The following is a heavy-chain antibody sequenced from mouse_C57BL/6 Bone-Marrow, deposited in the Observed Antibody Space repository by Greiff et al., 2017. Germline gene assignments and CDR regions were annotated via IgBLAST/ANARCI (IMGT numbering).Heavy chain of an antibody. J-gene: IGHJ2*01. V-gene: IGHV1-55*01. CDR1: GYTFTSYW. Sequence: QVQLQQPGAELVKPGASVKMSCKASGYTFTSYWITWVKQRPGQGLEWIGDIYPGSGSTNYNEKFKSKATLTVDTSSSTAYMQLSSLTSEESAVEYCAASTMVTTTGYYFDYWGQGTTLTVSS. CDR2: IYPGSGST. D-gene: IGHD2-2*01. CDR3: AASTMVTTTGYYFDY.